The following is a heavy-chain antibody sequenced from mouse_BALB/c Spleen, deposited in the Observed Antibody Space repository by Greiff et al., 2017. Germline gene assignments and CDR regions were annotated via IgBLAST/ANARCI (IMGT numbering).Heavy chain of an antibody. V-gene: IGHV5-6-3*01. CDR3: ARDHYYGSSYDFDY. J-gene: IGHJ2*01. Sequence: EVQRVESGGGLVQPGGSLKLSCAASGFTFSSYGMSWVRQTPDKRLELVATINSNGGSTYYPDSVKGRFTISRDNAKNTLYLQMSSLKSEDTAMYYCARDHYYGSSYDFDYWGQGTTLTVSS. CDR1: GFTFSSYG. D-gene: IGHD1-1*01. CDR2: INSNGGST.